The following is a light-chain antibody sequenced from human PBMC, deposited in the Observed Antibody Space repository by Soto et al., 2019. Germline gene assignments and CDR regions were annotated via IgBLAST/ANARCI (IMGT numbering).Light chain of an antibody. V-gene: IGKV3-15*01. CDR1: QGVRSY. CDR2: GAS. J-gene: IGKJ4*01. Sequence: EILMTQSPATLSVSPGERATLSCRASQGVRSYLAWYQQKVGQTPRLLIYGASTRATGIPDRFSRSGSGTEFTLTISSLQSEDLAVDHCLQYDDWLLTFGGGTKVEIK. CDR3: LQYDDWLLT.